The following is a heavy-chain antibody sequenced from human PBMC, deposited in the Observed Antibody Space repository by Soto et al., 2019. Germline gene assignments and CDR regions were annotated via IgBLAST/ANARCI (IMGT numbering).Heavy chain of an antibody. Sequence: GGSLRLSCAASGFTFSSYAMHWVRQAPGKGLEWVAVISYDGSNKYYADSVKGRFTISRDNSKNTLYLQMNSLRAEDTAVYYCARSSPRYCSSTSCRIFDAFDIWGQGTMVTVSS. V-gene: IGHV3-30-3*01. J-gene: IGHJ3*02. CDR1: GFTFSSYA. CDR3: ARSSPRYCSSTSCRIFDAFDI. D-gene: IGHD2-2*01. CDR2: ISYDGSNK.